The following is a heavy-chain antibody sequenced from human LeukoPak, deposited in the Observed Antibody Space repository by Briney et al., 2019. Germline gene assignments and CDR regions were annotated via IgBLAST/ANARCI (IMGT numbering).Heavy chain of an antibody. CDR3: ARGFPGYYGYYGMDV. J-gene: IGHJ6*02. Sequence: SETLSLTCAVYGGSFSGYYWSWIRQPPGKGLEWIGEINHSGSTNYNPSLKSRVTISVDTSKNQFSLKLSSVTAADTAVYYCARGFPGYYGYYGMDVWGQGTTVTVSS. V-gene: IGHV4-34*01. CDR1: GGSFSGYY. D-gene: IGHD3-3*01. CDR2: INHSGST.